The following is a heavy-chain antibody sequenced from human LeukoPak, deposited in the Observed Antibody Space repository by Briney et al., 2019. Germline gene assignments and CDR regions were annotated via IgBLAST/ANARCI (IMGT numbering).Heavy chain of an antibody. V-gene: IGHV4-39*01. Sequence: SETLSLTCTVSGGSISSSSSYWGWIRQPPGKGLEWIGSIYYSATTYYNPSLKSRVSISVDTSKNQFSLKLSSVSAADTAVYYCARSSGYLFDPWGQGILVTVSS. CDR3: ARSSGYLFDP. CDR1: GGSISSSSSY. D-gene: IGHD3-22*01. J-gene: IGHJ5*02. CDR2: IYYSATT.